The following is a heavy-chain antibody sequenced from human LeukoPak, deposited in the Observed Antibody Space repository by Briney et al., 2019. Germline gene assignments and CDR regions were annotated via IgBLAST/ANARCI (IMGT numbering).Heavy chain of an antibody. V-gene: IGHV4-34*01. CDR2: INHSGST. CDR1: GGSFSGYY. Sequence: PSETLSLTCAVYGGSFSGYYWSWIRQPPGKGLEWIGEINHSGSTNYNPSLKSRVTISVDTSKNQFSLKLSSVTAADTAVYYCARRHSYGSGSYYNKWGQGTLVTVSS. CDR3: ARRHSYGSGSYYNK. D-gene: IGHD3-10*01. J-gene: IGHJ4*02.